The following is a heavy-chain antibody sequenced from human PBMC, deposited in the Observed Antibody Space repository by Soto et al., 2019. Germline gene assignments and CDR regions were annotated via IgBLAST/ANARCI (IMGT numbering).Heavy chain of an antibody. J-gene: IGHJ4*02. Sequence: QVQLVESGGGVVQPGRSLRLSCAASGFTFSSYGMHWVRQAPGKGLEWVAVIWYDGSNKYYADSVKGRFTISRDNSKNTLYVQMNSLRAEDTAVYYCAREGPTPYYYGSGTALDYWGQGTLVTVSS. CDR3: AREGPTPYYYGSGTALDY. D-gene: IGHD3-10*01. CDR2: IWYDGSNK. V-gene: IGHV3-33*01. CDR1: GFTFSSYG.